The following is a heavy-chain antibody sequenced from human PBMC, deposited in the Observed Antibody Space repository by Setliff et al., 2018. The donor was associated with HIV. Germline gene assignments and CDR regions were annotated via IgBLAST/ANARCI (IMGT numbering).Heavy chain of an antibody. Sequence: SETLSLTCTVSGGSINSNNYYWGWIRQSPGKGLEWIGSIYCSGTTNYNPSLKSRVTISVDKSKNQFSLKLTSVTAADTAVYYCARAPDWVAFDIWGQGTMVTVSS. CDR1: GGSINSNNYY. J-gene: IGHJ3*02. D-gene: IGHD3-9*01. CDR2: IYCSGTT. CDR3: ARAPDWVAFDI. V-gene: IGHV4-39*07.